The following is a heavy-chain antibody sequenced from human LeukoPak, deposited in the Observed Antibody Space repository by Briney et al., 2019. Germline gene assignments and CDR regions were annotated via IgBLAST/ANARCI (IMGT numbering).Heavy chain of an antibody. CDR3: ARDGGGTSRPFDY. Sequence: SETLSLTCTVSGGSLSSYYWSWIRQPPGKGLEWIGNIYYTGSTNYNPSLKSRVTISVDTSKNQLSLKVSSVTAADTAVCYCARDGGGTSRPFDYWGQGTPVTVSS. V-gene: IGHV4-59*01. D-gene: IGHD2-2*01. J-gene: IGHJ4*02. CDR2: IYYTGST. CDR1: GGSLSSYY.